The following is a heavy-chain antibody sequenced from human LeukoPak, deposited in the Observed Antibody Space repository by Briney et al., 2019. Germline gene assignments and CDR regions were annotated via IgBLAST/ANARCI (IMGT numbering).Heavy chain of an antibody. Sequence: GRSLRLSCAASGFTFSSYGMHWVRQAPGKGLEWVAVISYDGSNKYYADSVKGRFTISRDNSKNTLYLQMNSLRAEDTAVYYCAKDRYCSGGSCVDYWGRGTLVTVSS. CDR1: GFTFSSYG. CDR2: ISYDGSNK. V-gene: IGHV3-30*18. CDR3: AKDRYCSGGSCVDY. D-gene: IGHD2-15*01. J-gene: IGHJ4*02.